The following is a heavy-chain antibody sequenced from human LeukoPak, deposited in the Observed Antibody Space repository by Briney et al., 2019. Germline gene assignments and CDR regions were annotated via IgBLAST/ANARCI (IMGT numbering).Heavy chain of an antibody. J-gene: IGHJ4*02. CDR3: ARDVGDGEYFFDF. CDR1: GFSFSDFY. V-gene: IGHV3-11*04. CDR2: INTNDTTI. D-gene: IGHD3-16*01. Sequence: GGSLRLSCAASGFSFSDFYMSWIRQAPGKGLEWVSFINTNDTTIHYADSVRGRFTVARDNAKNSLYLQMNNMRVSDTAVYFCARDVGDGEYFFDFWGQGTLVSVSS.